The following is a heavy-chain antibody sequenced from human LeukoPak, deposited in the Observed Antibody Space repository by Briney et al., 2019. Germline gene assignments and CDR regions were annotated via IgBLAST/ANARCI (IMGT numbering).Heavy chain of an antibody. CDR3: AKDGYCSSTSCGFFHY. J-gene: IGHJ4*02. CDR2: VSGSGRGT. V-gene: IGHV3-23*01. Sequence: GGSLRLSCATSGFSISSYAMSWVRQAPGKGLEWVAIVSGSGRGTYYADSVKDRFTVSRDFFTSTLYLNMTRLRAEDTAVYYCAKDGYCSSTSCGFFHYWGQGTLVTVSS. D-gene: IGHD2-2*01. CDR1: GFSISSYA.